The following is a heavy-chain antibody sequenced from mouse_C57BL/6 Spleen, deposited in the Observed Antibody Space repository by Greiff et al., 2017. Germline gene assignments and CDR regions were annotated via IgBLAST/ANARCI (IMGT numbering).Heavy chain of an antibody. V-gene: IGHV5-9*01. CDR2: ISGGGGNT. Sequence: DVKLVESGGGLVKPGGSLKLSCAASGFTFSSYTMSWVRQTPEKRLEWVATISGGGGNTYYPDSVKGRFTISRDNAKNTLYLQMSSLRSEDTALYYCARHRSSGYGFAYWGQGTLVTVSA. CDR3: ARHRSSGYGFAY. D-gene: IGHD3-2*02. CDR1: GFTFSSYT. J-gene: IGHJ3*01.